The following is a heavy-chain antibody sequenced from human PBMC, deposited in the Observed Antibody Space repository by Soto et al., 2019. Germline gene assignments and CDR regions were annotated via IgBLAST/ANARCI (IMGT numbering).Heavy chain of an antibody. Sequence: ASVKVSCKASGGTFSSYTISWVRQAPGQGLEWMGRIIPILGIANYAQKFQGRVTITADKSTSTAYMELSSLRSEDTAVYYCARDLRCDSSSWLCYEYFQHWGQGTLVTVSS. D-gene: IGHD6-13*01. V-gene: IGHV1-69*04. J-gene: IGHJ1*01. CDR2: IIPILGIA. CDR3: ARDLRCDSSSWLCYEYFQH. CDR1: GGTFSSYT.